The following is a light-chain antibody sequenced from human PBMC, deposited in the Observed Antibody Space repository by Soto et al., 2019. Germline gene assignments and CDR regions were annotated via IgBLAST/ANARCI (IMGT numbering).Light chain of an antibody. CDR3: QQYDSYSWT. V-gene: IGKV3-15*01. J-gene: IGKJ1*01. Sequence: EIVMTQSPATLSVSPGERATLSRRASQSISSDLAWYQQKPGQAPRLLIHGASTRATGIPARFSGSGSGTEFTLTISSLQTDDFATYYCQQYDSYSWTFGQGTKVDI. CDR2: GAS. CDR1: QSISSD.